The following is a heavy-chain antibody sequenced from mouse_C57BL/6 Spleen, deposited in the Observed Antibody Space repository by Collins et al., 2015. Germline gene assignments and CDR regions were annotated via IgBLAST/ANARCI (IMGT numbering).Heavy chain of an antibody. Sequence: QVQLQQPGAELVMPGASVKLSCKASGYTFTSYWMHWVKQRPGQGLEWIGEIDPSDSYTNYNQKFKGKSTLTVDKSSSTAYMQLSSSAVYYCAREYYSKAWFAYWGQGTLVTVSA. V-gene: IGHV1-69*01. CDR3: AREYYSKAWFAY. CDR1: GYTFTSYW. CDR2: IDPSDSYT. J-gene: IGHJ3*01. D-gene: IGHD2-5*01.